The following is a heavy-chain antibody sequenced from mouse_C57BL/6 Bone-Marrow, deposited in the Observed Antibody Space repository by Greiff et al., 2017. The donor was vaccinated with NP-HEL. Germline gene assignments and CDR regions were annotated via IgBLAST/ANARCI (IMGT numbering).Heavy chain of an antibody. CDR1: GYSITSGYY. CDR3: ARGGPDY. Sequence: VQLKESGPGLVKPSQSLSLTCSVTGYSITSGYYWNWIRQFPGNKLEWMGYISYDGSNNYNPSLKNRISITRDTSKNQFFLKLNSVTTEDTATYYCARGGPDYWGQGTTLTVSS. V-gene: IGHV3-6*01. J-gene: IGHJ2*01. CDR2: ISYDGSN.